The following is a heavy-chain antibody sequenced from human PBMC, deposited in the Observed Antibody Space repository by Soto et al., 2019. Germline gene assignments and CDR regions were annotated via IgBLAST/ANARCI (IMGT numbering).Heavy chain of an antibody. CDR1: GFTFSSYS. Sequence: SGGSLRLSCAASGFTFSSYSMNWVRQAPGKGLEWVPSISGSGSYISYADSVKGRFTISRDNAKNSLDLQMNSLRAEDTAVYYCGRDYYYDRSGYSPLDYWGQGTLVTVSS. V-gene: IGHV3-21*01. D-gene: IGHD3-22*01. CDR3: GRDYYYDRSGYSPLDY. CDR2: ISGSGSYI. J-gene: IGHJ4*02.